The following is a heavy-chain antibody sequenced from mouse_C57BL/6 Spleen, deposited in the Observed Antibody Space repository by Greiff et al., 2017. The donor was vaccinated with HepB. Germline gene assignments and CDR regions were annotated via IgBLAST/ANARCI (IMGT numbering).Heavy chain of an antibody. D-gene: IGHD1-1*01. CDR2: IDPETGGT. CDR1: GYTFTDYE. Sequence: QVQLKESGAELVRPGASVTLSCKASGYTFTDYEMHWVKQTPVHGLEWIGAIDPETGGTAYNQKFKGKAILTADKSSSTAYMELRSLTSEDSAVYYCTRGGVFITTVEAYFDYWGQGTTLTVSS. V-gene: IGHV1-15*01. J-gene: IGHJ2*01. CDR3: TRGGVFITTVEAYFDY.